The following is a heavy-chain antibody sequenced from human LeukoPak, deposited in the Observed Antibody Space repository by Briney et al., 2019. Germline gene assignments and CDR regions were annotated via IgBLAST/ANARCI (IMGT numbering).Heavy chain of an antibody. CDR1: GGSISSSSYY. D-gene: IGHD5-18*01. CDR3: AKGAGGFSYYNWFDP. Sequence: SETLSLTCTVSGGSISSSSYYWGWIRQPPGKGLEWIGSIYYSGTTHYNPSLESRVTISVDTSKNQFSLRLASVTAADTAIYYCAKGAGGFSYYNWFDPWGQGTLATVSS. J-gene: IGHJ5*02. V-gene: IGHV4-39*07. CDR2: IYYSGTT.